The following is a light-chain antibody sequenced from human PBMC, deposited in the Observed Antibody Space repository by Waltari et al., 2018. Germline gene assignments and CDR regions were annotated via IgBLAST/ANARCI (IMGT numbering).Light chain of an antibody. V-gene: IGLV2-8*01. CDR2: EVS. J-gene: IGLJ2*01. Sequence: GQSVTISCTGTSSDVGGYNYLSWYQQHPGKAPKLMIYEVSKRPSGVPVRFSGSKSGNTASLTVAGLQAEDEANYYCSSYAGSNNPVVFGGGTKLTVL. CDR1: SSDVGGYNY. CDR3: SSYAGSNNPVV.